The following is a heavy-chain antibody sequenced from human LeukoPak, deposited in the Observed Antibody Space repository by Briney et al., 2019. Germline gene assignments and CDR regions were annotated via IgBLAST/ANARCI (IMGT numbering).Heavy chain of an antibody. Sequence: SETLSLTCAVYGGSFSGYYWSWIRQPPGEGLEWIGEINHSGSTNYNPSLKSRVTISVDTSKNQFSLKLSSVTAADTAVYYCARGRVATISWFDPWGQGTLVTVSS. CDR3: ARGRVATISWFDP. CDR1: GGSFSGYY. J-gene: IGHJ5*02. D-gene: IGHD5-12*01. V-gene: IGHV4-34*01. CDR2: INHSGST.